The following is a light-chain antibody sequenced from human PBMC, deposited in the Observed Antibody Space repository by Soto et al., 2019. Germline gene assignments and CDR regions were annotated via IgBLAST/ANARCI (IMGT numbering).Light chain of an antibody. J-gene: IGKJ5*01. CDR3: MQALQTPH. CDR1: QSLLHSNGYNY. CDR2: LGS. V-gene: IGKV2-28*01. Sequence: DIVMTQSPLSLPVTPGEPASISCMSSQSLLHSNGYNYLDWYLQKPGQSPQLLIYLGSNRASGVPDRFSGSGSGTDFTLKISRVEAEDVGVYYCMQALQTPHFGQGTRLEIK.